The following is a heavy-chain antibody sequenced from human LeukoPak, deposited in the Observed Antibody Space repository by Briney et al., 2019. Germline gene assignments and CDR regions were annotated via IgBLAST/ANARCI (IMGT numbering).Heavy chain of an antibody. J-gene: IGHJ4*02. CDR3: AKDFRIGYSAHFDS. CDR1: GFTFGSHA. D-gene: IGHD2-21*01. V-gene: IGHV3-23*01. Sequence: GGSLRLSCVGAGFTFGSHAMRWVRQAPEKGRELVSCIYATGATTFYADSVKGRFSISRDNSTHPLYLQMDSLRGADPAVSYCAKDFRIGYSAHFDSCGQGALVTVPS. CDR2: IYATGATT.